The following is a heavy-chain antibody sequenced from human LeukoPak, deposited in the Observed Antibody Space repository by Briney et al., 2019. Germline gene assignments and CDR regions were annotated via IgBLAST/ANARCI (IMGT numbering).Heavy chain of an antibody. D-gene: IGHD3-22*01. V-gene: IGHV1-2*02. Sequence: ASVKVSCKASGYTFTGYYMHWVRQAPGLGLEWMGWINPNSGGTNYAQKFQGRVTMTRDTSISTAYMELSRLRSDDTAVYYCARVWRYYDSSDYWGQGTLVTVSS. CDR3: ARVWRYYDSSDY. CDR1: GYTFTGYY. J-gene: IGHJ4*02. CDR2: INPNSGGT.